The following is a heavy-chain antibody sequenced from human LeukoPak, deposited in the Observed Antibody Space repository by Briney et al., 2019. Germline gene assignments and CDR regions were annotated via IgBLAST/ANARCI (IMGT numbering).Heavy chain of an antibody. J-gene: IGHJ4*02. CDR3: ARVPSEEYYDYVWGSYRLGPYFDY. CDR2: IKQDGSEK. D-gene: IGHD3-16*02. Sequence: PGGSLRLSCAASGFTFSSYWMSWVRQAPGKGLEWVANIKQDGSEKYYVDSVKGRFTISRDNAKNSLYLQMNSLRAEDTAVYYCARVPSEEYYDYVWGSYRLGPYFDYWGQGTLVTVSS. V-gene: IGHV3-7*02. CDR1: GFTFSSYW.